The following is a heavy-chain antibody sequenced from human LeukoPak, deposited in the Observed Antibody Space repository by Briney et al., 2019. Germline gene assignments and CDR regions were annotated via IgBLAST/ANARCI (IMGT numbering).Heavy chain of an antibody. J-gene: IGHJ4*02. CDR3: ARDLNTWGVTASDY. Sequence: PSETLSLTCAVYGGSFSGYYWSWIRQPPGKGLEWIGEINHSGSTNYNPSLKSRVTISVDTSENQFSLKLSSVTAADTAVYYCARDLNTWGVTASDYWGQGTLVTVSS. CDR2: INHSGST. CDR1: GGSFSGYY. V-gene: IGHV4-34*01. D-gene: IGHD3-10*01.